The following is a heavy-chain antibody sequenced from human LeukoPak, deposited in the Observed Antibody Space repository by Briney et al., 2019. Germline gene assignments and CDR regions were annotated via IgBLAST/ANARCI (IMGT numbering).Heavy chain of an antibody. Sequence: GSSVTVSFKPCGGAFSSYAISWVRQAPGQGLEWIGGIIPILGIANYEQKFQGRVTITADKSTSTAYMELSSLRSEDTAVYYCARDRIWFGEFYWGQGTLVTVSS. D-gene: IGHD3-10*01. CDR3: ARDRIWFGEFY. J-gene: IGHJ4*02. V-gene: IGHV1-69*04. CDR2: IIPILGIA. CDR1: GGAFSSYA.